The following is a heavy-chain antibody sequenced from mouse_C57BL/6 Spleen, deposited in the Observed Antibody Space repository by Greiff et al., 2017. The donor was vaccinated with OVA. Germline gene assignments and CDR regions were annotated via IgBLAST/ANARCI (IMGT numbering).Heavy chain of an antibody. CDR2: IRNKANGYTT. D-gene: IGHD2-10*01. Sequence: EVKLMESGGGLVQPGGSLSLSCAASGFTFTDYYMSWVRQPPGKALEWLGFIRNKANGYTTEYSASVKGRFTISRDNSQSILYLQMNALRAEDSATYYCARSYIHYAMDYWGQGTSVTVSS. J-gene: IGHJ4*01. V-gene: IGHV7-3*01. CDR3: ARSYIHYAMDY. CDR1: GFTFTDYY.